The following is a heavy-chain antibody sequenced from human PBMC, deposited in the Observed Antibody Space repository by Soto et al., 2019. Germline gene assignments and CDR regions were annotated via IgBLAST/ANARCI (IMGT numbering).Heavy chain of an antibody. CDR2: TYYRSKWYN. D-gene: IGHD1-20*01. CDR1: GGSVSSNSAA. V-gene: IGHV6-1*01. CDR3: ARDRDRYNRKGDAFDI. Sequence: SQTLSLTCAISGGSVSSNSAAWNWIRQSPSRGLEWLGRTYYRSKWYNDYAVSVKSRITINPDTSKNQFSLQLNSVTPEDTAVYYCARDRDRYNRKGDAFDIWGQGTMVTVSS. J-gene: IGHJ3*02.